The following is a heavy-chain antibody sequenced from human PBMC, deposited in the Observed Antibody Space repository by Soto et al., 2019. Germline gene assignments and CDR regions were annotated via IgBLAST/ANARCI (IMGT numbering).Heavy chain of an antibody. CDR3: ARVDSYSSGWFDY. CDR1: GYTFTSYG. Sequence: ASVKVSCKASGYTFTSYGISWVRQAPGQGLEWMGWINAGNGNTKYSQKFQGRVTITRDTSASTAYMELSSLRSEDTAVYYCARVDSYSSGWFDYWGQGTLVTVSS. J-gene: IGHJ4*02. CDR2: INAGNGNT. V-gene: IGHV1-3*01. D-gene: IGHD6-19*01.